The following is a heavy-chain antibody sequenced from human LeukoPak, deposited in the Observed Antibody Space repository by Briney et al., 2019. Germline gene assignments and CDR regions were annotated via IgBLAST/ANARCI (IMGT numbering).Heavy chain of an antibody. CDR3: ARYGSAWILEY. D-gene: IGHD1-26*01. J-gene: IGHJ4*02. V-gene: IGHV6-1*01. CDR1: GDSVSSNTAA. Sequence: SQTLSLTCAISGDSVSSNTAAWNWIRQSPSRGLEWLGSTYYRSQWYREYAACVRGRIAITPHTSKNKFSLQLNSMTPEETAVYYCARYGSAWILEYWGQGILVTVSS. CDR2: TYYRSQWYR.